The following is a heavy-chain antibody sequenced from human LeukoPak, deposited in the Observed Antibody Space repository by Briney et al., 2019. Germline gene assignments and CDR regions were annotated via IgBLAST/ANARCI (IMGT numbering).Heavy chain of an antibody. CDR1: GFRFSSYT. D-gene: IGHD2-15*01. Sequence: GGSLRLSCAASGFRFSSYTINWVRQSPGKGLEWVSSISSSSSYIYYTDSVKGRFTISRDNAKNSLYLQMNSLRAEGTAVYYCARDSGEYCSGGSCSNFDYWGQGTLVTVSS. J-gene: IGHJ4*02. V-gene: IGHV3-21*01. CDR3: ARDSGEYCSGGSCSNFDY. CDR2: ISSSSSYI.